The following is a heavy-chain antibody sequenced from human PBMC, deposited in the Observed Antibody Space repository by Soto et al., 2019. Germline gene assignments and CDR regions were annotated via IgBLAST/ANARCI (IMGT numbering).Heavy chain of an antibody. CDR1: GGSISSGDYY. D-gene: IGHD3-3*01. CDR3: ASSFLEWSLPFDY. Sequence: SETLSLTCTVSGGSISSGDYYWSWIRQPPGKGLEWIGYIYYSGSTYYNPSLKSRVTISVDTSKNQFSLKLSSVTAADTAVYYCASSFLEWSLPFDYWGQGTLVTVSS. CDR2: IYYSGST. J-gene: IGHJ4*02. V-gene: IGHV4-30-4*01.